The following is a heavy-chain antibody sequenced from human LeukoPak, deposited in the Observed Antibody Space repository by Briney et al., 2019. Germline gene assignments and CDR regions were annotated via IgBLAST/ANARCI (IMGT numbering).Heavy chain of an antibody. V-gene: IGHV4-34*01. J-gene: IGHJ4*02. CDR1: GGSFSGYY. CDR3: ARVQGVAVAWD. D-gene: IGHD6-19*01. Sequence: SETLSLTCAVYGGSFSGYYWSWVRQPPGKGLEWIGEINHSGSTNYNPSLKSRVTISVDTSKNQFSLKLNSVTAADTAVYYCARVQGVAVAWDWGQGTLVTVSS. CDR2: INHSGST.